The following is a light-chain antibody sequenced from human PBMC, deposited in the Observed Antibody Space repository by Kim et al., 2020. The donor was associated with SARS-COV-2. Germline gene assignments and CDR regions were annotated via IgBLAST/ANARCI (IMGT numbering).Light chain of an antibody. J-gene: IGKJ1*01. Sequence: DIQMTQSPSSLSAFVGDRVTITCRASQSITIYLNWYQQKPGKAPKLLIYAASSLQSGVPSRFSGSGSGTDFTLTISSLQPEDFATYYCQQSYSTPQTFGQGTKVDIK. CDR3: QQSYSTPQT. CDR1: QSITIY. V-gene: IGKV1-39*01. CDR2: AAS.